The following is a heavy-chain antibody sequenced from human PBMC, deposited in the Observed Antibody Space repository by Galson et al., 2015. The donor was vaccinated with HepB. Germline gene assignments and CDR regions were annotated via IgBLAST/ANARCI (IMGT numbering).Heavy chain of an antibody. Sequence: TLSLTCTVSGGSISSGNYYWSWIRQPPGKGLEWIGYIYYNGNTYYNPSLKSRVTISVDTSKIQFSLKLSSVTAADTAVYYCAREVAAPGGVDYWGQGTLVTVSS. D-gene: IGHD6-13*01. CDR3: AREVAAPGGVDY. V-gene: IGHV4-30-4*01. CDR1: GGSISSGNYY. J-gene: IGHJ4*02. CDR2: IYYNGNT.